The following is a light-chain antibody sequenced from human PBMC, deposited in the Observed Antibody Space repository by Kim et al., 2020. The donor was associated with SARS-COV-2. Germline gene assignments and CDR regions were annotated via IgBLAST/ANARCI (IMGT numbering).Light chain of an antibody. V-gene: IGKV3-20*01. CDR1: QSVTNNF. CDR3: QQYGSSLQT. Sequence: PGQRATLSCRATQSVTNNFLAWYQQKRGQSPRLLIYGASRRATGIQDRFSGCGSGTDFTLTISRLEPEDFAVYYCQQYGSSLQTFGQGTKV. CDR2: GAS. J-gene: IGKJ1*01.